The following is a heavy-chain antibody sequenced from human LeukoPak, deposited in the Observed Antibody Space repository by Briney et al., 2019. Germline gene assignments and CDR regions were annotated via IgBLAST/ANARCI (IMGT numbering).Heavy chain of an antibody. J-gene: IGHJ4*02. CDR1: GFTFSHHY. V-gene: IGHV3-11*04. CDR2: ITGSGSII. D-gene: IGHD3-10*01. CDR3: ALNSGTYYNAFDK. Sequence: GGSLRLSCAASGFTFSHHYLSWIRQAPGKGLEWLSYITGSGSIIYYADSVKGRFTVSRDNTKNLLYLQLNSLRAEDTAIYCALNSGTYYNAFDKWGQGTLVTVSS.